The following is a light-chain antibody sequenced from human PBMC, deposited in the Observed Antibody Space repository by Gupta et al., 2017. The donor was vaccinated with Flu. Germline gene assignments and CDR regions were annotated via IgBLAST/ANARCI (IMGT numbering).Light chain of an antibody. CDR3: EEWDDSLKGWV. Sequence: QSVLTQPPSASGPPGQRVTISCSGSSSTIGRNTVNWYQQLPGTAPKLLSESNNQRPSGVPDRLACYKTGTYESRDIRGLQSEDEADDYWEEWDDSLKGWVLGGGTKMTVL. V-gene: IGLV1-44*01. J-gene: IGLJ3*02. CDR1: SSTIGRNT. CDR2: SNN.